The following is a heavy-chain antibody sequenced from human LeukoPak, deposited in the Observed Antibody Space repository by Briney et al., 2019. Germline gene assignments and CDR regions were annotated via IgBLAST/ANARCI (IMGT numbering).Heavy chain of an antibody. D-gene: IGHD6-13*01. J-gene: IGHJ4*02. CDR2: VNHSGST. CDR3: ARAGGAAAAPRFEDY. CDR1: GESFSGYS. Sequence: SSETLSLICAVYGESFSGYSWSWIRQPPGKGLEWIGEVNHSGSTNYNPSLKSRVTISVDTSKNQFSLKLSSVTAADTAVYYCARAGGAAAAPRFEDYWGQGTLVTVSS. V-gene: IGHV4-34*01.